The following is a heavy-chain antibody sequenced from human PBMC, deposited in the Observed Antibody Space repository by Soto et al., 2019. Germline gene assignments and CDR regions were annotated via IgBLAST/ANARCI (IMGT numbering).Heavy chain of an antibody. CDR1: GITVSSIY. V-gene: IGHV3-53*02. CDR2: IYSEGTT. J-gene: IGHJ6*02. Sequence: EVQLVETGGGLIQPGGSLRLSCAVSGITVSSIYMTWVRQAPGKGLEWVSVIYSEGTTYYADSVKGRLTISRDNSKNTLYLQMNSLRAEDTSVYYCARDPLGYSYGLYYNYGMDVWGQGTTVTVSS. CDR3: ARDPLGYSYGLYYNYGMDV. D-gene: IGHD5-18*01.